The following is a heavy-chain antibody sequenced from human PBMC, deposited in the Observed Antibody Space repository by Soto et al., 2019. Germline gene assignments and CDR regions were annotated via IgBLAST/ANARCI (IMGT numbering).Heavy chain of an antibody. Sequence: GGSLRLSCAGTGFTFSSHAMNWVRQAPGRGLEWVSVISFDGSNKYYAESVRGRYSISRDNSKNILYLDMHSLRPDDTAIYYCARAHGPYYDSSFYGLARNYFDYWGQGALVTVS. J-gene: IGHJ4*02. CDR1: GFTFSSHA. CDR2: ISFDGSNK. CDR3: ARAHGPYYDSSFYGLARNYFDY. V-gene: IGHV3-30-3*01. D-gene: IGHD3-22*01.